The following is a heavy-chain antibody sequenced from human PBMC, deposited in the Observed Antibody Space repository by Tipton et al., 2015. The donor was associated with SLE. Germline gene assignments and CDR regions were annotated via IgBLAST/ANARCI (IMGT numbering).Heavy chain of an antibody. CDR2: INPNSGGT. CDR3: ARGGDFERITIFGVVPFDY. J-gene: IGHJ4*02. Sequence: QLVQSGAEVKKPGASVKVSCKSSGYTFTGYYMHWVRQAPGQGLEWMGWINPNSGGTNYAQKFQGRVTMTRDTSISTAYMELSRLRSDDTAVYYCARGGDFERITIFGVVPFDYWGQGTLVTVSS. V-gene: IGHV1-2*02. CDR1: GYTFTGYY. D-gene: IGHD3-3*01.